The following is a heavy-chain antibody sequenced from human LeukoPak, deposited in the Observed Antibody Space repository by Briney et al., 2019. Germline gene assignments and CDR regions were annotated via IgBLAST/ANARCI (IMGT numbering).Heavy chain of an antibody. CDR3: ARDHGYSYGFDL. D-gene: IGHD5-18*01. Sequence: GGSLRLSCAASGFTFSSYSMNWVRQAPGKGLEWVSSISSSSSYIYYADSVKGRFTISRDNAKNSLYLQMNSLRAEDTAVYYCARDHGYSYGFDLWGRGTLVTVSS. V-gene: IGHV3-21*01. J-gene: IGHJ2*01. CDR1: GFTFSSYS. CDR2: ISSSSSYI.